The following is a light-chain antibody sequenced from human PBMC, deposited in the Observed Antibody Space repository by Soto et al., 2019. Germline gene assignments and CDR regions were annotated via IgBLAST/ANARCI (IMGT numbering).Light chain of an antibody. V-gene: IGKV2-28*01. CDR2: LGS. CDR3: MQALQTPGLT. CDR1: QSLLHSNGYNY. J-gene: IGKJ4*01. Sequence: DIVMTQSPLSLPVTPGEPASISCRSSQSLLHSNGYNYLDWYLQKPGQSPQLLIYLGSHRASGVPDRFSGSGSGTDFTLKISRVEVEDVGVYYCMQALQTPGLTFGGGTKVEI.